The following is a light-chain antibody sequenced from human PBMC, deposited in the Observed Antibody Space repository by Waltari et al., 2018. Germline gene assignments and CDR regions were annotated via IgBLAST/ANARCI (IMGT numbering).Light chain of an antibody. V-gene: IGKV4-1*01. CDR2: WAS. J-gene: IGKJ3*01. CDR3: QQYYSNFFT. Sequence: DIVLTQSPDSLAVSLGERATINCKSSPRVSYSSNNRDYSAWYQQKPGQPPKLLLYWASTRESGVPDRFSGSGSGTDFTLTISSLQAEDVAVYYCQQYYSNFFTFGPGTKVDIK. CDR1: PRVSYSSNNRDY.